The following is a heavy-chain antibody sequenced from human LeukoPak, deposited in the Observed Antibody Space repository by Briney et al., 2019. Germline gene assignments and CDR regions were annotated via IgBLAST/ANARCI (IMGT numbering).Heavy chain of an antibody. CDR1: GFTFSSYG. V-gene: IGHV3-30*03. Sequence: GGSLRLSCAASGFTFSSYGMHWVRQAPGKGLEWVAVISYDGSNKYYADSVKGRFTISRDNSKNTLYLQMNSLRVEDTAIYYCARDHSDNYLEYWGQGTLVTVSS. D-gene: IGHD3-9*01. CDR3: ARDHSDNYLEY. CDR2: ISYDGSNK. J-gene: IGHJ4*02.